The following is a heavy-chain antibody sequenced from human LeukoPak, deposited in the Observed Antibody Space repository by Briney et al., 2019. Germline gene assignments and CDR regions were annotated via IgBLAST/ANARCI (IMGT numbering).Heavy chain of an antibody. J-gene: IGHJ4*02. CDR1: GFTFSSYS. Sequence: PGGSLRLSCAASGFTFSSYSMNWVRQAPGKGLEWLSYISSSSSTKLYADSVKGRLTISRDYANSLYLQMTSLRAEDTAVYYCARGSKVGKKDLGFDYWGQGILVTVSS. CDR2: ISSSSSTK. D-gene: IGHD1-26*01. V-gene: IGHV3-48*01. CDR3: ARGSKVGKKDLGFDY.